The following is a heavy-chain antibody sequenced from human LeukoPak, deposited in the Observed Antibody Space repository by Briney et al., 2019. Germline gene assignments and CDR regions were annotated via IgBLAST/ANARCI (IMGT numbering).Heavy chain of an antibody. CDR2: ISYDGSNK. Sequence: GGSLRLSCAASGFTFSSHGMHWVRQAPGKGLEWVAVISYDGSNKYYADSVKGRFTISRDNSKNTLYLQMNSLRAEDTAVYYCAKSTKSYPDYWGQGTLVTVSS. J-gene: IGHJ4*02. CDR3: AKSTKSYPDY. CDR1: GFTFSSHG. V-gene: IGHV3-30*18. D-gene: IGHD2-2*01.